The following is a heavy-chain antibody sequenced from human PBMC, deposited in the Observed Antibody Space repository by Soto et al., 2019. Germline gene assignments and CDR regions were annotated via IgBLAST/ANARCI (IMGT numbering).Heavy chain of an antibody. V-gene: IGHV3-23*01. Sequence: PGGSLRLSCAASGFTFSSYAMSWVRQAPGKGLEWVSAISGSGGSTYYADSVKGRFTISRDNSKNTLYLQMNSLRAEDTAVYYCAKDQMGYCSSTSCPLNWFEPWGQGTLVTVSS. J-gene: IGHJ5*02. D-gene: IGHD2-2*01. CDR2: ISGSGGST. CDR3: AKDQMGYCSSTSCPLNWFEP. CDR1: GFTFSSYA.